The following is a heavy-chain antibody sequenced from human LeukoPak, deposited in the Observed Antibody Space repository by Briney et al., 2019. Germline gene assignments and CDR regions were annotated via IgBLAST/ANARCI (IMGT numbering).Heavy chain of an antibody. Sequence: SETLSLTCTVSGVSISSSSYYWGWIRQPPGKGLEWIGSIYYSGSTYYNPSLKSRVTISVDTSKNQFSLKLSSVTAADTAVYYCARHVLAWGGGVDIWGQGTTVTVSS. J-gene: IGHJ6*02. V-gene: IGHV4-39*01. CDR3: ARHVLAWGGGVDI. CDR1: GVSISSSSYY. CDR2: IYYSGST. D-gene: IGHD3-3*02.